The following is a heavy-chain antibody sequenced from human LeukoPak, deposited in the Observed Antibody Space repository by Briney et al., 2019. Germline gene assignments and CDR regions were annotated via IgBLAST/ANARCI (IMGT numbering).Heavy chain of an antibody. CDR1: GGSFSGYY. CDR3: AREYYYDSSGYYFRRYYYGMDV. D-gene: IGHD3-22*01. Sequence: PSETLSLTCAVYGGSFSGYYWSWIRQPPGKGLEWIREINHSGSTNYNPSLKSRVTISVDTSKNQFSLKLSSVTAADTAVYYCAREYYYDSSGYYFRRYYYGMDVWGQGTTVTVSS. CDR2: INHSGST. J-gene: IGHJ6*02. V-gene: IGHV4-34*01.